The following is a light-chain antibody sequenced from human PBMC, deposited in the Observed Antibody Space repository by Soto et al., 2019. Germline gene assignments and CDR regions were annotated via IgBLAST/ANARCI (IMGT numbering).Light chain of an antibody. V-gene: IGKV2-30*02. CDR2: KVA. CDR1: QMLVHTDVNTY. J-gene: IGKJ5*01. Sequence: VMTHSPLSRPATLVRSASISFISSQMLVHTDVNTYLSWYHQRPGQSPGRLIYKVAYRDSGVPERFSGSGSGTDFTLRIRRVEAEDVGIYYCMKGTNWPPITCGKGKRRELK. CDR3: MKGTNWPPIT.